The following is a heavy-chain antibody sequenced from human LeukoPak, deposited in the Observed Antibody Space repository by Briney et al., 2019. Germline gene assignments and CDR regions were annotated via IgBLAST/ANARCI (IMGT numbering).Heavy chain of an antibody. CDR1: GFTFSSYG. CDR2: FGTRSTSV. D-gene: IGHD3-22*01. J-gene: IGHJ4*02. V-gene: IGHV3-21*01. CDR3: AREVSEGFDF. Sequence: GGSLRLSCAASGFTFSSYGMHWIRQAPGKGLEWVSSFGTRSTSVYHAGSVKGRFAISRDNAKNSLYLQMNSLRAEDTALYYCAREVSEGFDFWGQGTLVTVSS.